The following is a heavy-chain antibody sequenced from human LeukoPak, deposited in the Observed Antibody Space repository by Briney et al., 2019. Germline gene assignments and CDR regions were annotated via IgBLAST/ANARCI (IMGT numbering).Heavy chain of an antibody. D-gene: IGHD4-23*01. CDR1: GGSISSYY. CDR3: ASLTTVVTPTDY. V-gene: IGHV4-39*01. J-gene: IGHJ4*02. Sequence: SETLSLTCTVSGGSISSYYWGWIRQPPGKGLEWIGSIYYSGSTYYNPSLKSRVTISVDTSKNQFSLKLSSVTAADTAVYYCASLTTVVTPTDYWGQGTLVTVSS. CDR2: IYYSGST.